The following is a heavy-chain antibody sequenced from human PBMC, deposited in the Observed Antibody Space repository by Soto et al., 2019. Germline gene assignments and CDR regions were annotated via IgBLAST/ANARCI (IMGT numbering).Heavy chain of an antibody. D-gene: IGHD6-13*01. CDR3: AREREAVRGGFSSSWSLPYFDY. CDR1: GGSISSGGYY. CDR2: IYYSGST. J-gene: IGHJ4*02. V-gene: IGHV4-31*03. Sequence: PSETLSLTCTVSGGSISSGGYYWSWIRQHPGKGLEWIGYIYYSGSTYYNPSLKSRVTISVDTSKNQFSLKLSSVTAADTAVYYCAREREAVRGGFSSSWSLPYFDYWGQGTLVTVSS.